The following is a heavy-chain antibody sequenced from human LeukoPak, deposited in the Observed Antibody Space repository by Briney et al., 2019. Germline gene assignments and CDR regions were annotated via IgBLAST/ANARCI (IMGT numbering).Heavy chain of an antibody. J-gene: IGHJ6*02. CDR2: MSYDGSDK. V-gene: IGHV3-30-3*01. Sequence: GGSLRLSCAASGFTFSRYVMHWVRQAPGKGLEWVAVMSYDGSDKYYTDSVKGRFTISRDTSKNTLFLQMNSLRAEDTAVYYCARLSRDSGGLDVWGQGTTVTVSS. D-gene: IGHD1-14*01. CDR3: ARLSRDSGGLDV. CDR1: GFTFSRYV.